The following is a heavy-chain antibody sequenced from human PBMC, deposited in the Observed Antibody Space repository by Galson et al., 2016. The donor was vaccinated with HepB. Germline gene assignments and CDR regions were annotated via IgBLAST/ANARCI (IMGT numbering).Heavy chain of an antibody. V-gene: IGHV3-33*01. CDR1: GFTFSSYG. J-gene: IGHJ6*03. D-gene: IGHD2-21*01. Sequence: SLRLSCAASGFTFSSYGMHWVRQAPGKGLQWVAVIWFDGSNKYYADSVEGRFTISRDNSKNTLYLQMNSLRAEDTALYYCARDSVFHRPLRPLGYMDVWGKGTTVTVSS. CDR2: IWFDGSNK. CDR3: ARDSVFHRPLRPLGYMDV.